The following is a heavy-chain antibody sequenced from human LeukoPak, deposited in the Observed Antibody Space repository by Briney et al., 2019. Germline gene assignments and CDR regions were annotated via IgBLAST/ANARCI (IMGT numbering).Heavy chain of an antibody. D-gene: IGHD6-25*01. V-gene: IGHV3-30-3*01. CDR3: ARDPSDFAMTPAAFLDY. CDR1: GFTFSDYT. J-gene: IGHJ4*02. CDR2: ISNDGSNK. Sequence: PGRSLRLSCLASGFTFSDYTMHWVRQPPGKGLQWVATISNDGSNKYYAASVQGRFTISRDSSWNTLFLQMNDMRPEDTARYYCARDPSDFAMTPAAFLDYWGQGALVTVSS.